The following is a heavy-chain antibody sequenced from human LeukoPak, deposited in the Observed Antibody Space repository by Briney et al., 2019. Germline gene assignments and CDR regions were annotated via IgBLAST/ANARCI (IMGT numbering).Heavy chain of an antibody. CDR3: ARVGLWSGESSWFDP. CDR2: INHSGST. V-gene: IGHV4-34*01. J-gene: IGHJ5*02. Sequence: SETLSLTCAVYGGSFSGYYWSWIRQPPGKGLEWIGEINHSGSTNYNPSLKSRVTISADTSKSQFSLKLSSVTAADTAVYYCARVGLWSGESSWFDPWGQGTLVTVSS. CDR1: GGSFSGYY. D-gene: IGHD3-10*01.